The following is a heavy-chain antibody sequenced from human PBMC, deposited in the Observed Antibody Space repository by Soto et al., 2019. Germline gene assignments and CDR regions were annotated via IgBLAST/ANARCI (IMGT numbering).Heavy chain of an antibody. CDR1: GGSISSGDYY. J-gene: IGHJ6*02. CDR3: ARDLAAPEGYYYYGMDV. CDR2: IYYSGST. Sequence: SETLSLTCTVSGGSISSGDYYWSWIRQPPGKGLEWIGYIYYSGSTYYNPSLKSRVTISVATTKNQFSLKLSSVTAADTAVYYCARDLAAPEGYYYYGMDVWGQGTTVTVSS. V-gene: IGHV4-30-4*01. D-gene: IGHD6-6*01.